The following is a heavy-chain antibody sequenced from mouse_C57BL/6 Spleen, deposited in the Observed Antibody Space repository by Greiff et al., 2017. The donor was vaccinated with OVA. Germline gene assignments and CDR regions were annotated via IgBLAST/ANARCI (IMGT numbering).Heavy chain of an antibody. CDR1: GYTFTDYY. J-gene: IGHJ2*01. Sequence: EVQLQQSGPVLVKPGASVKMSCKASGYTFTDYYMNWVKQSHGKSLEWIGVINPYNGGTSYNQKFKGKATLTVDKSSSTAYMELNSLTSEDSAVYYCAREGGLRPYYFDYWGQGTTLTVSS. CDR2: INPYNGGT. V-gene: IGHV1-19*01. CDR3: AREGGLRPYYFDY. D-gene: IGHD2-4*01.